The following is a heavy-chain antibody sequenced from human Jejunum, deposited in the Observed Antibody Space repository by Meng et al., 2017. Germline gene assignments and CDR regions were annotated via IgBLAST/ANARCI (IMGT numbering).Heavy chain of an antibody. J-gene: IGHJ4*02. V-gene: IGHV4-38-2*02. Sequence: GSLRLSCTVSGYSISNGYYWGWIRQPPGKGLEWISSINHSGITFRNPSLRSRVTTSIDTSKNQFSLKLTSVTAADTAVYYCVRDRGDGGSTDFWGQGTRVTGSS. CDR2: INHSGIT. CDR3: VRDRGDGGSTDF. CDR1: GYSISNGYY. D-gene: IGHD4-23*01.